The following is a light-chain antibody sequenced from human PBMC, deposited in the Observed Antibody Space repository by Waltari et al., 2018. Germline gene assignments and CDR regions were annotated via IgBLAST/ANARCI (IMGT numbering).Light chain of an antibody. Sequence: IQLTQSPSFLSASPGDRVSITCRASETVVTYLNWYHRKPGQAPKLLIYGASNLQRGVPAMFTGSGGGTEFTLTISGLRPEDSGTYYCQQSHDKPYSFGQGTKLEI. J-gene: IGKJ2*01. CDR2: GAS. CDR1: ETVVTY. V-gene: IGKV1-39*01. CDR3: QQSHDKPYS.